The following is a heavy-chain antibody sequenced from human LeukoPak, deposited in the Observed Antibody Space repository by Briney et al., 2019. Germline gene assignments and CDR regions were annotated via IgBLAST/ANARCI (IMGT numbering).Heavy chain of an antibody. D-gene: IGHD2-2*01. J-gene: IGHJ5*02. V-gene: IGHV3-21*01. CDR2: ISTSSRYI. CDR1: GFTLSNYD. Sequence: GGSLRLSCAASGFTLSNYDMNWVRQAPGKGLEWVSSISTSSRYIYYKDSVRGRFTISRDDARNSLYLEMNSLRAEDTAVYYCARADCSSSTCYLRRSWFDPWGQGTLVTVSS. CDR3: ARADCSSSTCYLRRSWFDP.